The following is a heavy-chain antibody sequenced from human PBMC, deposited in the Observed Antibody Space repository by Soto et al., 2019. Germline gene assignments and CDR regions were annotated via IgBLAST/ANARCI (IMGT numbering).Heavy chain of an antibody. J-gene: IGHJ4*02. CDR1: GFTFSSYG. V-gene: IGHV3-66*01. CDR2: VYSGGTT. CDR3: VGAGYCTYNNRAEGPFAS. Sequence: PGGSLRLSCAASGFTFSSYGMHRVRQAPGRGLEWVSVVYSGGTTYYAESVKGRFTISRDTSNNTLYLQMNSLRAEDTAVYYCVGAGYCTYNNRAEGPFASWGQGALVTVSS. D-gene: IGHD2-8*01.